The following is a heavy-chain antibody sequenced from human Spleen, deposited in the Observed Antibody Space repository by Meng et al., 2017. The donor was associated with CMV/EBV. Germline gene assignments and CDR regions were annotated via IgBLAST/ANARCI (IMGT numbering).Heavy chain of an antibody. V-gene: IGHV1-24*01. Sequence: ASVKVSCKVSGYTLTEVSRDWVRQAPEKWLVWMGGFDVENDEIIYAQKFQGRVTMTEDTSRDTAYMELSSLRSEDTAVYYCATGKYCGATSCEGSDTFEVWGQGTMVTVSS. D-gene: IGHD2-2*01. J-gene: IGHJ3*01. CDR3: ATGKYCGATSCEGSDTFEV. CDR2: FDVENDEI. CDR1: GYTLTEVS.